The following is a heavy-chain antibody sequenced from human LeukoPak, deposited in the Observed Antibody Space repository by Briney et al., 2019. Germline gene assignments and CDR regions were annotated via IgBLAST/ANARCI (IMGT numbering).Heavy chain of an antibody. CDR2: ISSSGNTI. V-gene: IGHV3-11*04. D-gene: IGHD3-10*01. CDR3: ARDVRWASFDY. CDR1: GFTFSDYY. Sequence: GGSLRLSCTASGFTFSDYYMSWIRQAPGKGLEWVSYISSSGNTIYNADSVRGRLTISRDNAKNSLYLQMNSLRAEDTAVYYCARDVRWASFDYWGQGTLVTVSS. J-gene: IGHJ4*02.